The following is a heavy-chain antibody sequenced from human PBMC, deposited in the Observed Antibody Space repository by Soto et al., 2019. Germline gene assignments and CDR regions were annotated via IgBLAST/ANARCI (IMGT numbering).Heavy chain of an antibody. D-gene: IGHD3-10*01. V-gene: IGHV3-30-3*01. CDR2: ISYDGSNK. CDR3: ARDNRMVRGVIIWRYYYYGMDV. Sequence: GGFLRLSCAASGFTFSSYAMHWVRQAPGKGLEWVAVISYDGSNKYYADSVKGRFTISGDNSKNTLYLQMNSLRAEDTAVYYCARDNRMVRGVIIWRYYYYGMDVWGQGTTVTVSS. CDR1: GFTFSSYA. J-gene: IGHJ6*02.